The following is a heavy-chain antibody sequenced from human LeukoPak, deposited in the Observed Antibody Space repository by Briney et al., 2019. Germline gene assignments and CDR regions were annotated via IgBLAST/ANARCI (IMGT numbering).Heavy chain of an antibody. CDR3: ARDSLTGTTGNFDY. Sequence: GRPLRLSCAASGFTFSSYGMHWVRQAPGKGLEWVAVIWYDGSNKYYADSVKGRFTISRDNSKNTLYLQMNSLRAEDTAVYYCARDSLTGTTGNFDYWGQGTLVTVSS. V-gene: IGHV3-33*01. D-gene: IGHD1-7*01. CDR1: GFTFSSYG. CDR2: IWYDGSNK. J-gene: IGHJ4*02.